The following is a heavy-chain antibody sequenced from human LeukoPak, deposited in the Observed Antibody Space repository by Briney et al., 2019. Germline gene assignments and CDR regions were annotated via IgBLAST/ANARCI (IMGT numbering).Heavy chain of an antibody. D-gene: IGHD3-22*01. J-gene: IGHJ4*02. Sequence: SETLSLTCTVSGGSISSGSHYWSWIRQPAGKGLEWIGRIYTSGSTNYNPSLKSRVTISVDTSKNQFSLRLSSVTAADTAVYYCARVTGYMIEDYFDYWGQGTLVTVSS. V-gene: IGHV4-61*02. CDR2: IYTSGST. CDR3: ARVTGYMIEDYFDY. CDR1: GGSISSGSHY.